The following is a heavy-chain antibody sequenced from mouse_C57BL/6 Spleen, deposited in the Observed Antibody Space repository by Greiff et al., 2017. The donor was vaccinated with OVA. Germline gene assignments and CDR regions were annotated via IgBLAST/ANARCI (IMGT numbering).Heavy chain of an antibody. CDR2: IYPGDGDT. Sequence: QVQLKESGPELVKPGASVKISCKASGYAFSSSWMNWVKQRPGQGLEWIGRIYPGDGDTNYNGKFKGKATLTADKSSSTAYMQLSSLTSEDSAVYCCAREIYYDYDGGSYWGQGTTLTVSS. D-gene: IGHD2-4*01. J-gene: IGHJ2*01. V-gene: IGHV1-82*01. CDR3: AREIYYDYDGGSY. CDR1: GYAFSSSW.